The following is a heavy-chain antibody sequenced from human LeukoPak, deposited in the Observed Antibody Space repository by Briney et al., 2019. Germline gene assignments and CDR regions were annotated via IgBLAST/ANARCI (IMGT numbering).Heavy chain of an antibody. V-gene: IGHV3-30*04. D-gene: IGHD3-22*01. Sequence: GGSLRLSCAASGFTFSRYAMHWVRQAPGKGLEWVAVISYDGSNKYYADSVKGRFTISRDNSKNTLYLQMNSLRAEDTAVYYCAKEGYYDSSGYTFDYWGQGTLVTVSS. CDR2: ISYDGSNK. J-gene: IGHJ4*02. CDR3: AKEGYYDSSGYTFDY. CDR1: GFTFSRYA.